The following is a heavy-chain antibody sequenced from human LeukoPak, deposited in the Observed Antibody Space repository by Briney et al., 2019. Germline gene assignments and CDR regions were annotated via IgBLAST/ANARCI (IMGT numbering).Heavy chain of an antibody. V-gene: IGHV4-59*01. Sequence: SETLSLTCTVSGGSISTYYWSWIRQPPGKGLEWIGYVDYSGSTNYSPSLKSRVTISIDTSKKQSSLKLSPVTAADTAVYYCARDFDGNYYFHYWGQGTLVTVSS. CDR1: GGSISTYY. CDR2: VDYSGST. J-gene: IGHJ4*02. CDR3: ARDFDGNYYFHY. D-gene: IGHD1-7*01.